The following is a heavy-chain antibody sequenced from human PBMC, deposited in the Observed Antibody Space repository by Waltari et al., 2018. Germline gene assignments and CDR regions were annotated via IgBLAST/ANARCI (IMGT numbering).Heavy chain of an antibody. CDR3: ARDTATALDS. CDR2: TKNRGNSHIT. V-gene: IGHV3-72*01. Sequence: EVQLVESGGALVQPGGPLLLSCVGSGSTFTAPDLDWVRQAPGQGLEWVSRTKNRGNSHITDYAASVKGRFIGSRDDSKNSLYLQMNNLQTEDTAVYYCARDTATALDSWGQGTLVIVSS. J-gene: IGHJ5*01. D-gene: IGHD1-1*01. CDR1: GSTFTAPD.